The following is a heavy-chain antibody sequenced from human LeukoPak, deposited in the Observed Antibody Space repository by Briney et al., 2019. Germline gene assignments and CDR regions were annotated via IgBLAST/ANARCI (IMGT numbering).Heavy chain of an antibody. Sequence: PGGSLRLSCAATGFSFKDYGMHWVRQPPGKGLEWVSAINWNGGGTDYADSVKGRFTISRDNAKNCLYLQLSSLRPEDTALYYCAKHLTATNTYIFFGLDVWGRGTSVTVSS. CDR1: GFSFKDYG. J-gene: IGHJ6*02. D-gene: IGHD1-26*01. V-gene: IGHV3-9*01. CDR3: AKHLTATNTYIFFGLDV. CDR2: INWNGGGT.